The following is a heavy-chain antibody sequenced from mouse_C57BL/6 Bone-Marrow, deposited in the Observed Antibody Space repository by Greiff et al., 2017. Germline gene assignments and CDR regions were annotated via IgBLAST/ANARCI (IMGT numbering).Heavy chain of an antibody. J-gene: IGHJ1*03. CDR2: IRLKSDNYAT. D-gene: IGHD1-1*01. CDR1: GFTFSNYC. V-gene: IGHV6-3*01. CDR3: TVYYYGSSYDWYFDV. Sequence: DVKLVESGGGLLQPGGSMKISCVASGFTFSNYCMNSVRPSPEKGLESVVQIRLKSDNYATHSAEAVKGRFTISRDDSKSSVYLQMNNLRAEDTGIYYCTVYYYGSSYDWYFDVWGTGTTVTVSS.